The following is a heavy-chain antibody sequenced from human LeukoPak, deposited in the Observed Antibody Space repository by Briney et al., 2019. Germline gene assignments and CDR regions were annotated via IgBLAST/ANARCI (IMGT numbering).Heavy chain of an antibody. D-gene: IGHD3-22*01. CDR2: VDPEDGET. Sequence: GASVKVSCKVSGYTLTELSMHWVRQAPGKGLVWMGGVDPEDGETIYAQKFQGRVTMTEDTSTDTAYMELSSLRSEDTAVYYCATDYYDSSGLMDYWGQGTLVTVSS. V-gene: IGHV1-24*01. CDR3: ATDYYDSSGLMDY. J-gene: IGHJ4*02. CDR1: GYTLTELS.